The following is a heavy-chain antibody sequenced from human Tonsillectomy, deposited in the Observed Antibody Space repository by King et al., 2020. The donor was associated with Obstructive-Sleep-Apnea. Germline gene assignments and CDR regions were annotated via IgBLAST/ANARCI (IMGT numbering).Heavy chain of an antibody. CDR3: AKDSGDCSSTSCFWYFAY. D-gene: IGHD2-2*01. V-gene: IGHV3-9*01. J-gene: IGHJ4*02. CDR1: GFTFDDYA. Sequence: VQLVESGGGLVQPGRSLRLSCAASGFTFDDYAIHGVRQAQGKGLEWGSGISWNRGSIDYAEFVKGRFTISRANNKNSLYLQMNRLRARDTALYYCAKDSGDCSSTSCFWYFAYWGQGTLVTVSS. CDR2: ISWNRGSI.